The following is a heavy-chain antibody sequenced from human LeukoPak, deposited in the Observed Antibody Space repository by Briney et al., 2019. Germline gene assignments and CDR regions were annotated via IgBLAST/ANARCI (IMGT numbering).Heavy chain of an antibody. CDR2: ISSTGGTT. J-gene: IGHJ4*02. CDR1: GITFSSYG. Sequence: GGSLRLSCAASGITFSSYGMSCVRQAPGKGLEWVSSISSTGGTTYYADSVKGRFTISRGNSKSTLYLQVHSLRTDDTAVYYCAKEDAPLGGRPDFRGQGTLVTVSS. D-gene: IGHD3-16*01. CDR3: AKEDAPLGGRPDF. V-gene: IGHV3-23*01.